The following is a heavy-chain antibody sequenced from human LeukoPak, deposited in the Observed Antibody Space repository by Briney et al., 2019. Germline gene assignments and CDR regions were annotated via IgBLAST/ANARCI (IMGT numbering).Heavy chain of an antibody. CDR2: INTNTGNP. Sequence: GASVKVSCKASGYTFTSYAMNWVRQAPGQGLEWMGWINTNTGNPTYAQGFTGRFVFSLDTSVSTAYLQISSLKADDTAVYYCANQGWGYGQKNYFEYWGQGTLVTVSS. J-gene: IGHJ4*02. CDR3: ANQGWGYGQKNYFEY. CDR1: GYTFTSYA. V-gene: IGHV7-4-1*02. D-gene: IGHD5-18*01.